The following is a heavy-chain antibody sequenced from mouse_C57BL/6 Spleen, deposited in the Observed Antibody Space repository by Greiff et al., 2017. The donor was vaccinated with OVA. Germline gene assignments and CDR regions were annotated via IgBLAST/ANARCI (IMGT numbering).Heavy chain of an antibody. D-gene: IGHD2-5*01. CDR1: GFTFTDYY. J-gene: IGHJ3*01. V-gene: IGHV7-3*01. Sequence: EVQGVESGGGLVQPGGSLSLSCAASGFTFTDYYMSWVRQPPGKALEWLGFIRNKANGYTTECSASVKGRFTISRDNSQSILYLQMNALRAEDSATYYCGRSSYSNSWFAYWGQGTLVTVSA. CDR2: IRNKANGYTT. CDR3: GRSSYSNSWFAY.